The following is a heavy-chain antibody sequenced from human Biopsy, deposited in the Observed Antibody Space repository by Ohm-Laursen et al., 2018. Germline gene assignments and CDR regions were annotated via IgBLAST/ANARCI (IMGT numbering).Heavy chain of an antibody. CDR1: GGSISSYY. V-gene: IGHV4-59*08. Sequence: SDTLSFTCTVSGGSISSYYWSWIRQPPGKGLEWIGFLYYNGFTNSNPSLKSRVTISVDPFRNQFSLKLSAVTAADTAVYYCARHSGGNDAGLGYWGQGNLVTVSS. J-gene: IGHJ4*02. D-gene: IGHD3-16*01. CDR3: ARHSGGNDAGLGY. CDR2: LYYNGFT.